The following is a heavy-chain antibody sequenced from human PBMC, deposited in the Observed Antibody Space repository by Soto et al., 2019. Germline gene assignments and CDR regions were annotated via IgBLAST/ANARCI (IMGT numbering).Heavy chain of an antibody. CDR1: GGSISSGDYY. CDR3: ARTPGRFGELSTWFDP. V-gene: IGHV4-31*03. CDR2: IFYSGST. J-gene: IGHJ5*02. D-gene: IGHD3-10*01. Sequence: PSETLSLTCTVSGGSISSGDYYWSWIRQHPGKGLEWIGYIFYSGSTYYNPSLKSRLTMSVDTSKNQFSLKLTSVTAADTAVYYCARTPGRFGELSTWFDPWGQGTLVTVSS.